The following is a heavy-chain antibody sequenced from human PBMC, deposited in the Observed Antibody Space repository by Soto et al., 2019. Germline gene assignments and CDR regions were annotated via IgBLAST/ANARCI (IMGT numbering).Heavy chain of an antibody. D-gene: IGHD1-7*01. CDR3: AKGGNWNYLRWFDP. J-gene: IGHJ5*02. V-gene: IGHV3-30*18. CDR2: ISYDGSNK. CDR1: GFTFSSYG. Sequence: GGSLRLSCAASGFTFSSYGMHWVRQAPGKGLEWVAVISYDGSNKYYADSVKGRFTISRDNSKNTLYLQMNSLRAEDTAVYYWAKGGNWNYLRWFDPWGQGTLVTVSS.